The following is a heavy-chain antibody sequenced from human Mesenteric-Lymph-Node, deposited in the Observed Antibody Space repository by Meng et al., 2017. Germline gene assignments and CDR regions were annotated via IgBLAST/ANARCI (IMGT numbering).Heavy chain of an antibody. CDR2: IFYTGNT. Sequence: GSLRLSCTVSGGSVSSGSHYWSWIRQSPGKALEWIGYIFYTGNTYYNPSLQSRVTISTDTSKNQFSLYLSSVTAADTAVYYCATVPPYNSGRGGFDYWGQGTLVTVSS. V-gene: IGHV4-61*01. J-gene: IGHJ4*02. CDR3: ATVPPYNSGRGGFDY. CDR1: GGSVSSGSHY. D-gene: IGHD6-19*01.